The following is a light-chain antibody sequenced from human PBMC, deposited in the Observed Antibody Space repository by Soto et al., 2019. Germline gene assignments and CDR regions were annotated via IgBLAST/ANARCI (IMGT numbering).Light chain of an antibody. CDR3: QQYGSSPGT. V-gene: IGKV3-20*01. J-gene: IGKJ1*01. CDR1: QSVSNNY. CDR2: GAS. Sequence: IVLTQSPGTLSLSPGERATLSCRASQSVSNNYLAWYQQKPGQAPRLLIFGASIRDTGIPDRFSGSGSGTDFTLTISRLEPEDFAVYYCQQYGSSPGTFGQGTKVDIK.